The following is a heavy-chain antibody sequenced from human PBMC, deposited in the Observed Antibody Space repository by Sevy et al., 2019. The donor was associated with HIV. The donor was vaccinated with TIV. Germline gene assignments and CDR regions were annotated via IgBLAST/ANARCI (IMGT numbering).Heavy chain of an antibody. D-gene: IGHD5-12*01. CDR2: ISYDGSNK. CDR3: AKDRAALATPGI. V-gene: IGHV3-30*18. Sequence: GGSLRLSCAASGFTFNSYGMHWVRQAPGKGLEWVAVISYDGSNKYYADSVKGRFTISRDNSKNTLYLQMNSLRAEDTAVYYCAKDRAALATPGIWGQGTMVTVSS. J-gene: IGHJ3*02. CDR1: GFTFNSYG.